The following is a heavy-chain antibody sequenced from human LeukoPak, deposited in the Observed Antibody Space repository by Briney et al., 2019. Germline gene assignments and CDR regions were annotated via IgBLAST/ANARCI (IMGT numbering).Heavy chain of an antibody. D-gene: IGHD6-19*01. Sequence: SETLSLTCTVSLDSTTSNFWSWVRQPPGKGLEWIGEIHRSGSPNYNPSLQSRVTISIDRSRNQIVLELSSVTAADTAVYYCARAYSSGWTFDYWGQGTLVTVSS. CDR1: LDSTTSNF. J-gene: IGHJ4*02. CDR2: IHRSGSP. V-gene: IGHV4-4*02. CDR3: ARAYSSGWTFDY.